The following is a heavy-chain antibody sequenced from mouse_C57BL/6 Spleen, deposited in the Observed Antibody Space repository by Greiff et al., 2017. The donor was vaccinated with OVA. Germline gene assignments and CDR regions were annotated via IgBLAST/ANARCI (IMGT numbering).Heavy chain of an antibody. J-gene: IGHJ2*01. CDR2: IYPGNRDT. CDR3: TRGGSYYSNYEDWDY. CDR1: GYTFTSYW. D-gene: IGHD2-5*01. V-gene: IGHV1-5*01. Sequence: VQLQQSGTVLARPGASVKMSCKTSGYTFTSYWMHWVKQRPGQGLEWIGAIYPGNRDTSYNQKFNGKAKLNAVTSASTAYMELSSLTNDDSSVYYGTRGGSYYSNYEDWDYWGQGTTLTVSS.